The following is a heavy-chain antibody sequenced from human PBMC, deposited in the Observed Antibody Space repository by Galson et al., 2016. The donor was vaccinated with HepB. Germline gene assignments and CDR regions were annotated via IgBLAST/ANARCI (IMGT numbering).Heavy chain of an antibody. CDR3: ARDSPLGGEAISLDAFYF. D-gene: IGHD3-10*01. Sequence: SVKVSCKASGYSFTSYGISWVRQAPGQGLEWMGWISAYNGKTNYAQKFQGRVTMTTDTSTSTAYMELRSLRSDDTAVYYCARDSPLGGEAISLDAFYFWGQGTMVAVSS. V-gene: IGHV1-18*01. J-gene: IGHJ3*01. CDR2: ISAYNGKT. CDR1: GYSFTSYG.